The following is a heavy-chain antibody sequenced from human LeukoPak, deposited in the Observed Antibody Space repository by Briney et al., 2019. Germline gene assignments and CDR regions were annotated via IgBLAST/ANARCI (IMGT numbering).Heavy chain of an antibody. Sequence: PGRSLRLSCAASGFTFSSYAMHWVRQAPGKGLEWVTVISYDGTNKYYTDSVKGRFTISRDNSKNTLYLQMNSLRAEDTAVYYCAKEGRPYYYGSGSYYWGQGTLVTVSS. CDR3: AKEGRPYYYGSGSYY. CDR2: ISYDGTNK. J-gene: IGHJ4*02. D-gene: IGHD3-10*01. CDR1: GFTFSSYA. V-gene: IGHV3-30*04.